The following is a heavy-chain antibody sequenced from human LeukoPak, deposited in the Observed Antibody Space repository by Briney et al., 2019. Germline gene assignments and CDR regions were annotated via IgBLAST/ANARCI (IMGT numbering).Heavy chain of an antibody. CDR2: INPNSGGT. CDR3: ARDPDMVRGVVGY. V-gene: IGHV1-2*02. J-gene: IGHJ4*02. Sequence: ASVKVSCKASGYTFTGYYMRWVRQAPGQGLEWMGWINPNSGGTNYAQKFQGRVTMTRDTSISTAYMELSRLRSDDTAVYYCARDPDMVRGVVGYWGQGTLVTVSS. CDR1: GYTFTGYY. D-gene: IGHD3-10*01.